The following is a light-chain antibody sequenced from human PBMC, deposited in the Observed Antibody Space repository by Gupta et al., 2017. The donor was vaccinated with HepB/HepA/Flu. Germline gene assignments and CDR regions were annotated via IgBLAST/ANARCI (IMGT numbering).Light chain of an antibody. Sequence: QSALTQPPAVSGAPGQRATIPCTGSGSNIGAGYAVNWYQHLPGTAPKYVIYNNNQPPAVVPDRFAGSKAGTAASLAITGLQAEDEADYCCQSYDSNLRVVFGGGTKLTVL. CDR1: GSNIGAGYA. CDR3: QSYDSNLRVV. V-gene: IGLV1-40*01. CDR2: NNN. J-gene: IGLJ2*01.